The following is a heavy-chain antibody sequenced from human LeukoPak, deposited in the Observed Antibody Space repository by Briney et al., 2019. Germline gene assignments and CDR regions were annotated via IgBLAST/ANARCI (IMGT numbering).Heavy chain of an antibody. CDR3: AREGEGYDFWSGYSQYNWFDP. CDR2: IIPMSGTA. D-gene: IGHD3-3*01. CDR1: GGTFNNFA. Sequence: SVKVSCKASGGTFNNFAISWVRQAPGQGLEWVGGIIPMSGTANYAQKFQGRVTMTRNTSISTAYMELSSLRSEDTAVYYCAREGEGYDFWSGYSQYNWFDPWGQGTLVTVSS. V-gene: IGHV1-69*05. J-gene: IGHJ5*02.